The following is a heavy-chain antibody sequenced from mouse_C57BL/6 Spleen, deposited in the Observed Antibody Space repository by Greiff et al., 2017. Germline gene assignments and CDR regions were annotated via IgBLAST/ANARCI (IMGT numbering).Heavy chain of an antibody. V-gene: IGHV2-6*01. J-gene: IGHJ3*01. CDR1: GFSLTSYG. D-gene: IGHD1-1*01. Sequence: VHLVESGPGLVAPSQSLSIPCTVSGFSLTSYGVDWVRQSPGKGLEWLGVIWGVGSTNYNSALKSRLSISKDNSKSKVFLKMNSLQTDDTAMYYCASHYGSSSLAYWGQGTLVTVSA. CDR3: ASHYGSSSLAY. CDR2: IWGVGST.